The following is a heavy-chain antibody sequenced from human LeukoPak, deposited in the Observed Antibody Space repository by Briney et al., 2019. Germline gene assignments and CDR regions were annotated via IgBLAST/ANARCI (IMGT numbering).Heavy chain of an antibody. J-gene: IGHJ4*02. CDR3: AKGGYGGNFGAFDY. D-gene: IGHD4-23*01. Sequence: GGSLRLSCAASGFTFDDYGMSWVRQAPGKGLEWVSGINWNGGSTGYADSVKGRFTISRDNAKNSLYLQMNSLRAEDMALYYCAKGGYGGNFGAFDYWGQGTLVTVSS. CDR1: GFTFDDYG. V-gene: IGHV3-20*04. CDR2: INWNGGST.